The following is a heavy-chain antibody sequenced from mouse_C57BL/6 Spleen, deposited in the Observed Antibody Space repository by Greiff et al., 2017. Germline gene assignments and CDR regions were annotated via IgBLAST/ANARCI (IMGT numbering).Heavy chain of an antibody. CDR1: GYAFSSSW. D-gene: IGHD2-4*01. Sequence: QVQLQQSGPELVKPGASVKISCKASGYAFSSSWMNWVNQRPGKGLEWIGRIYPGDGDTNYNGKFKGKATLTADKSSSTAYMQLSSLTSEDSAVYFCAFYYDYAWFAYWGQGTLVTVSA. J-gene: IGHJ3*01. V-gene: IGHV1-82*01. CDR3: AFYYDYAWFAY. CDR2: IYPGDGDT.